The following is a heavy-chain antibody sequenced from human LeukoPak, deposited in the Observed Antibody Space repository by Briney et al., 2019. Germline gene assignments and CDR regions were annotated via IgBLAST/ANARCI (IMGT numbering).Heavy chain of an antibody. CDR3: AREPFDSSGYYWGYGAFDI. CDR1: GFTFSSYA. Sequence: GGSLRLSCAASGFTFSSYAMHWVRQAPGKGLEWVAVISYDGSNKYYADSVKGRFTISRDNSENTLYLQMNSLRAEDTAVYYCAREPFDSSGYYWGYGAFDIWGQGTMVTVSS. V-gene: IGHV3-30-3*01. CDR2: ISYDGSNK. D-gene: IGHD3-22*01. J-gene: IGHJ3*02.